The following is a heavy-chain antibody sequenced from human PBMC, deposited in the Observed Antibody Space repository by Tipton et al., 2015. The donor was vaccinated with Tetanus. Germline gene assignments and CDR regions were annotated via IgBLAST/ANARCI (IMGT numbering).Heavy chain of an antibody. D-gene: IGHD2-15*01. J-gene: IGHJ4*02. CDR2: SWYDGTDN. CDR3: AREAGCSGGRCFSRDLDN. CDR1: GFIFSSYG. Sequence: SLRLSCAASGFIFSSYGIHWVRQAPGKGLEWVAVSWYDGTDNYYADSVKGRLPIPRANSNNTLYRQMNSLRAEDTAVYYCAREAGCSGGRCFSRDLDNWGQGTRVTV. V-gene: IGHV3-33*01.